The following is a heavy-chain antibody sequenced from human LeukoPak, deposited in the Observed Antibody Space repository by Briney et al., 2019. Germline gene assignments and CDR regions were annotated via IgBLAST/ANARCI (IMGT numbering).Heavy chain of an antibody. CDR2: ISGSGGST. Sequence: GGSLRLSCAASGFTFSSYAMSWVRQAPGKGLGWVSAISGSGGSTYYADSVKGRFTISRDNSKNTLYLQMNSLRAEDTAVYYCAKGIGYYGSGSYVFDYWGQGTLVTVSS. CDR1: GFTFSSYA. V-gene: IGHV3-23*01. J-gene: IGHJ4*02. CDR3: AKGIGYYGSGSYVFDY. D-gene: IGHD3-10*01.